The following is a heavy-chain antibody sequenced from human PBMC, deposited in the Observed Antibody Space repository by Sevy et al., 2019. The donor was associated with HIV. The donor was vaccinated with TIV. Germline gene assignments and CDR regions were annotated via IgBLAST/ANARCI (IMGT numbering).Heavy chain of an antibody. CDR2: ISSSGSTI. V-gene: IGHV3-11*01. D-gene: IGHD4-17*01. CDR3: ARDQTTVTHVGAFDI. CDR1: GFTFSDYY. J-gene: IGHJ3*02. Sequence: GSLRLSCAASGFTFSDYYMSWIRQAPGKGLEWVSYISSSGSTIYYADSVKGRFTISRDNAKNSLYLQMNSLRAEDTAVYYCARDQTTVTHVGAFDIWGQGTMVTVSS.